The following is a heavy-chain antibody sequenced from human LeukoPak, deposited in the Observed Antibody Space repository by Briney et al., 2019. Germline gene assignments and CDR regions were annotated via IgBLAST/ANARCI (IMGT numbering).Heavy chain of an antibody. V-gene: IGHV1-69*05. CDR2: IIPIFGTA. CDR1: GGTFSSYA. CDR3: ARGARTVTPNIVYFDY. J-gene: IGHJ4*02. Sequence: SSVKVSCKASGGTFSSYAISWVRQAPGQGLEWMGGIIPIFGTANYAQKFQGRVTITTDESTSTAYMELSSLRSEDTAVYYCARGARTVTPNIVYFDYWGQGTLVTVSS. D-gene: IGHD4-17*01.